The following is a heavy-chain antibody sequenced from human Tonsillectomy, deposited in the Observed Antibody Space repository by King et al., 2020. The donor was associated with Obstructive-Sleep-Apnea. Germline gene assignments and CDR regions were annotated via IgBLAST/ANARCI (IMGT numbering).Heavy chain of an antibody. V-gene: IGHV5-10-1*01. CDR1: VYSFTSYW. CDR3: ARKSYYGSGSPLSDFGY. J-gene: IGHJ4*02. Sequence: QLVQSGAEVKKPGESLRISCKGSVYSFTSYWISWVRQMPGKGLEWMVRIDPSDSYTNYSPSFPGHVTISADKSISTASLQWSSLKASDTAMYYCARKSYYGSGSPLSDFGYWGQGTLVTVSS. CDR2: IDPSDSYT. D-gene: IGHD3-10*01.